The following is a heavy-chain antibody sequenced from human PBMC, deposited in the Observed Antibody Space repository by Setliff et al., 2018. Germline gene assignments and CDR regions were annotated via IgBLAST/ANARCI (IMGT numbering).Heavy chain of an antibody. Sequence: SCVASGFSFSTYTVHWVRQAPGKGLEWISADGANDYYADSXKGRFTISSDKSRNPLYLQLTGLRTDYTALYYSATLFPWDSDAFDLWGQGTMVTVSS. CDR3: ATLFPWDSDAFDL. CDR2: SADGAND. D-gene: IGHD2-21*01. V-gene: IGHV3-30*01. CDR1: GFSFSTYT. J-gene: IGHJ3*01.